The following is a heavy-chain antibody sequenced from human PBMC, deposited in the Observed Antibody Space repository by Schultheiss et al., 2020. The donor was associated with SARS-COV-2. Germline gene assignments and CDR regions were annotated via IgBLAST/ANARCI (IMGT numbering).Heavy chain of an antibody. J-gene: IGHJ4*02. D-gene: IGHD2-21*02. Sequence: GSLRLYCAASGFTFSDYYMSWIRQPPGKGLEWIGSIYHSGSTYYNPSLKSRVTISVDTSKNQFSLKLSSVTAADTAVYYCARALLFDYFDYWGQGTLVTVSS. CDR3: ARALLFDYFDY. CDR2: IYHSGST. V-gene: IGHV4-38-2*01. CDR1: GFTFSDYY.